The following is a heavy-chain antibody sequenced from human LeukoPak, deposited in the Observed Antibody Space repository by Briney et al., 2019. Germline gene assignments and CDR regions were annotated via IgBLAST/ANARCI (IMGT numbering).Heavy chain of an antibody. CDR1: GAAFSKYG. Sequence: PGGSLRLSCAASGAAFSKYGMKWVRQAAGAGLEYISGISRSGDITHYADSVKGQFTISRDNVKNTLYLQMNSLRAEDTALYYCATEGFYFWGPGTQVTVSS. V-gene: IGHV3-23*01. CDR2: ISRSGDIT. J-gene: IGHJ4*02. CDR3: ATEGFYF.